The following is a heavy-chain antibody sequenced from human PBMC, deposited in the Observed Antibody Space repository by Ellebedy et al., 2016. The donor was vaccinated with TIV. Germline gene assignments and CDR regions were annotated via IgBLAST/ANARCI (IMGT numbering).Heavy chain of an antibody. V-gene: IGHV3-74*01. J-gene: IGHJ3*02. D-gene: IGHD4-17*01. CDR1: GFSFSSYS. CDR2: IHSDGRTT. Sequence: GGSLRLSXAASGFSFSSYSMHWVRQAPGKGLVWVSRIHSDGRTTSYADSVKGRFTISRDNSKNTLYLQMSSLRAEDTAVYYCVTRQQTVTTNWGAFDIWGQGTIVTVSS. CDR3: VTRQQTVTTNWGAFDI.